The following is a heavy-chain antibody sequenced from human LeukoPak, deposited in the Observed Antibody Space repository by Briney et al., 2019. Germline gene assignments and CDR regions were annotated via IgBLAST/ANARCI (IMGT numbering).Heavy chain of an antibody. CDR3: AREAASGWYLDFDY. Sequence: ETLSLTCTVSGGSISSSNYYWGWVRQAPGKGLEWVSSISSSSSYIYYADSMKGRFTISRDNTKNSLYLQMNSLRAEDTAVYYCAREAASGWYLDFDYWGQGTLVAVSS. CDR2: ISSSSSYI. CDR1: GGSISSSNYY. J-gene: IGHJ4*02. D-gene: IGHD6-19*01. V-gene: IGHV3-21*01.